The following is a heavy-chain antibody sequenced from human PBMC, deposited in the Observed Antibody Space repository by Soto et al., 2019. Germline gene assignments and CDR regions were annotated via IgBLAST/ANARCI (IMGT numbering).Heavy chain of an antibody. V-gene: IGHV1-3*03. Sequence: ASVKVSCKPSGFTFNTYTVHWVRQAPGQSLEWMGCINAGDGNTGSSQEFRTRVTITRDTSATTVYMELTSLRSEDTAVYYCARDPGYCSTTNCYRRFDYWGQGTLVTVSS. CDR1: GFTFNTYT. D-gene: IGHD2-2*01. CDR3: ARDPGYCSTTNCYRRFDY. CDR2: INAGDGNT. J-gene: IGHJ4*02.